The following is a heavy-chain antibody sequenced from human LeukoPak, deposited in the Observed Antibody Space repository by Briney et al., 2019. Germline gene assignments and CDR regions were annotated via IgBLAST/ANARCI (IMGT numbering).Heavy chain of an antibody. CDR2: ISGSGGST. Sequence: GGSLRLSCAASGFTFSSYGMSWVRQAPGKGLEWVSAISGSGGSTYYADSVKGRFTISRDNSKSTLYLQMNSLRAEDTAVYYCAKDKVGSGSYPYYMDVWGKGTTVTISS. CDR1: GFTFSSYG. V-gene: IGHV3-23*01. D-gene: IGHD3-10*01. J-gene: IGHJ6*03. CDR3: AKDKVGSGSYPYYMDV.